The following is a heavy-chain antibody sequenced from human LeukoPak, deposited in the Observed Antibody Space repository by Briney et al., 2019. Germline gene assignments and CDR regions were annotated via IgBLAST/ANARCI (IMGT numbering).Heavy chain of an antibody. D-gene: IGHD2-21*02. V-gene: IGHV3-21*01. CDR3: ARVLAYCGGDCYTNAFDI. CDR1: GFTFSSYS. CDR2: ISSSSSYI. J-gene: IGHJ3*02. Sequence: GGSLRLSCAASGFTFSSYSMNWVRQTPGKGLEWVSSISSSSSYIYYADSVKGRFTISRDNAKNSLYLQMNSLRAGDTAVYYRARVLAYCGGDCYTNAFDIWGQGTMVTVSS.